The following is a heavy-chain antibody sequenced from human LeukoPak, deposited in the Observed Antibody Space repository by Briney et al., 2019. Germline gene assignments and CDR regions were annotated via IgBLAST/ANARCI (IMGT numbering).Heavy chain of an antibody. Sequence: KSSETLSLTCTVSGGSISSYYWSWIRQPAGKGLEWIGRIYTSGSTNYNPSLKSRVTMSVDTSKNQFSLKLSSVTAADTAVYYCARGLIKGIAVAGTGWGQGTLVTVSS. CDR2: IYTSGST. V-gene: IGHV4-4*07. D-gene: IGHD6-19*01. J-gene: IGHJ4*02. CDR1: GGSISSYY. CDR3: ARGLIKGIAVAGTG.